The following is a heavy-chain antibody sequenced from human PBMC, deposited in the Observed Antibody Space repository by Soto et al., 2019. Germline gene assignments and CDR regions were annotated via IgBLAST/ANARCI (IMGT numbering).Heavy chain of an antibody. CDR3: AKDPSTGSADY. V-gene: IGHV3-23*01. CDR2: LSKDGANE. Sequence: GGSLRLSCTASGFILSNYAMNWVRQAPGKGLEWVSTLSKDGANEHYADSVKGRFTISRDGSKNTLYLQMNSLRAQDTAMYYCAKDPSTGSADYWGQGXQVTV. CDR1: GFILSNYA. J-gene: IGHJ4*02. D-gene: IGHD3-9*01.